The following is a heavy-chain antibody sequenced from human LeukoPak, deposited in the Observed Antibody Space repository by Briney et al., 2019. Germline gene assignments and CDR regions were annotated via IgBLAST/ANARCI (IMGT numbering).Heavy chain of an antibody. CDR3: ARGRVVVVVAATEDAFDI. CDR2: INPNSGGT. D-gene: IGHD2-15*01. Sequence: ASVKVSCKASGYTFTGYYMHWVRQAPGQGLEWMGWINPNSGGTNYAQKFQGRVTMTRDTSISTAYMELSRLRSDDTAVYYCARGRVVVVVAATEDAFDIWGQGTMVTVSS. J-gene: IGHJ3*02. V-gene: IGHV1-2*02. CDR1: GYTFTGYY.